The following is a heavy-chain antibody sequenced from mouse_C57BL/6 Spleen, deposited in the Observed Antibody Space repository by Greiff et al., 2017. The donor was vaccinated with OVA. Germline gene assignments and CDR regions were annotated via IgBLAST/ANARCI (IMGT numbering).Heavy chain of an antibody. CDR2: SRHKANDHTT. CDR3: AREDYCGSGPFAY. J-gene: IGHJ3*01. CDR1: GFTFSDFY. V-gene: IGHV7-1*01. Sequence: EVKVEESGGGLVQSGRSLRLSCATSGFTFSDFYMEWVRQAPGKGLEWIAASRHKANDHTTEYSASVKGRFIVSRDTSESILYLQMNALRADDTAIYYGAREDYCGSGPFAYWGQGTLVTVSA. D-gene: IGHD1-1*01.